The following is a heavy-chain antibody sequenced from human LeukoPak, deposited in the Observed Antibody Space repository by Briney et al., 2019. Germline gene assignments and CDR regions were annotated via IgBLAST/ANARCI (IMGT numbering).Heavy chain of an antibody. D-gene: IGHD3-16*01. V-gene: IGHV3-21*01. CDR2: ISSSSSYI. CDR1: GFTFSSYW. Sequence: PGGSLRLSCAASGFTFSSYWMSWVRQAPGKGLEWVSSISSSSSYIYYADSVKGRFTISRDNAKNSLYLQMNSLRAEDTAVYYCARDSYDYVWGFCPFDPWGQGTLVTVSS. J-gene: IGHJ5*02. CDR3: ARDSYDYVWGFCPFDP.